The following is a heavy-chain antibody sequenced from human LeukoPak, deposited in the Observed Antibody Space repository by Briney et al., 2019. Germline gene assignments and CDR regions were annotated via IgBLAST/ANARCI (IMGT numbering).Heavy chain of an antibody. CDR1: GFTFSSYE. J-gene: IGHJ4*02. V-gene: IGHV3-7*01. Sequence: PGGSLRLSCAASGFTFSSYEMNWVRQAPGKGLEWVANIKQDGGEIYYVDSVKGRFTISRDNAKNSVSLQMNSLRAEDTDIYYCATYLRNPAAGYYYFEYWGQGTLVTVSS. CDR2: IKQDGGEI. D-gene: IGHD6-13*01. CDR3: ATYLRNPAAGYYYFEY.